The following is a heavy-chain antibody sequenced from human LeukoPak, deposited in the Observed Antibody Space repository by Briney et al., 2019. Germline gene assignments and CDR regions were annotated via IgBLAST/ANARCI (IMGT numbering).Heavy chain of an antibody. D-gene: IGHD3-10*01. CDR2: INPNSGGT. V-gene: IGHV1-2*02. CDR1: GYTFTGYY. CDR3: ARDVEGVDGSGSYQERYNWFDP. J-gene: IGHJ5*02. Sequence: ASVKVSCKASGYTFTGYYMHWVRQAPGQGLEWMGWINPNSGGTNYAQKFQGRVTMTRDTSISTAYMELSRLRSDDTAVYYCARDVEGVDGSGSYQERYNWFDPWGQGTLVTVSS.